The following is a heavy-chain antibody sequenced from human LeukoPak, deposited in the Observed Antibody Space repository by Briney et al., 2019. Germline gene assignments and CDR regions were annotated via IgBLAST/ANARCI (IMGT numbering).Heavy chain of an antibody. V-gene: IGHV1-18*01. Sequence: ASVKVSCKASGYTFTSYGISWVRQAPGQGLEWMGWISAYNGNTNYAQKLQGRVTMTTDTSTSTAYMELRSLRSDDTAVYYCAREGGGNPEYNWFDPWGQGTLVIVSS. CDR2: ISAYNGNT. CDR3: AREGGGNPEYNWFDP. J-gene: IGHJ5*02. D-gene: IGHD4-23*01. CDR1: GYTFTSYG.